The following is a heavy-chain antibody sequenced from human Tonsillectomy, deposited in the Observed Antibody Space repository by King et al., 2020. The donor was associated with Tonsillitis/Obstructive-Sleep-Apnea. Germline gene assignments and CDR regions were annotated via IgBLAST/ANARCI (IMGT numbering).Heavy chain of an antibody. Sequence: VQLVESGVGLVKPGGSLRLSCAASGFTFNTYTMNWVRQAPGKGLEWVSSISSSGNYIFYADSLKGRFTISRDNAKNSLYLQMNSLRAEDTAVYYCARAGIVEWLLGTDPFDYWGQGTLVTVSS. J-gene: IGHJ4*02. CDR1: GFTFNTYT. V-gene: IGHV3-21*01. D-gene: IGHD3-3*01. CDR3: ARAGIVEWLLGTDPFDY. CDR2: ISSSGNYI.